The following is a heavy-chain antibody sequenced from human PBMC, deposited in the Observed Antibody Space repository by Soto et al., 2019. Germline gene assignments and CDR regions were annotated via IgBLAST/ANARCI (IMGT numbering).Heavy chain of an antibody. V-gene: IGHV1-18*01. J-gene: IGHJ6*03. D-gene: IGHD3-3*01. CDR1: GYTFTSYG. Sequence: ASVKVSCKASGYTFTSYGISWVRQAPGQGLEWMGWISAYNGNTNYAQKLRGRVTMTTDTSTSTAYMELRSLRSDDTAVYYCATGKLLRSLEWPPGLDYYYYMDVWGKGTTVTVSS. CDR3: ATGKLLRSLEWPPGLDYYYYMDV. CDR2: ISAYNGNT.